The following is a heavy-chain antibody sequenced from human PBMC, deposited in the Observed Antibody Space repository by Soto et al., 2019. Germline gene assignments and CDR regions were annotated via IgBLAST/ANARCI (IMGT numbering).Heavy chain of an antibody. CDR2: VSDSGST. D-gene: IGHD2-2*01. J-gene: IGHJ4*02. Sequence: QVQLQESGPGLVKPSETLSLTCTVYGASISHDYWNWIRQTPGKGLEWIGYVSDSGSTDYNPSLRTRATISVDRPKHQFSRRVTSVTAADTAMCYCATGVDQHKVGYWGQGNLVPVSS. V-gene: IGHV4-59*01. CDR1: GASISHDY. CDR3: ATGVDQHKVGY.